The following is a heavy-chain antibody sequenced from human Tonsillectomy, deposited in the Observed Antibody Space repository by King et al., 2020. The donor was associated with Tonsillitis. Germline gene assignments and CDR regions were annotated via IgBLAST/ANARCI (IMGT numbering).Heavy chain of an antibody. J-gene: IGHJ4*02. D-gene: IGHD3-22*01. V-gene: IGHV1-69*09. CDR1: GGTFSSYA. Sequence: VQLVESGAEVKKPGSSVKVSCKASGGTFSSYAISWVRQAPGQGLEWMGRIIPILGIANYAQKFQGRVTITADKSTSTAYMELSSLRSEDTAVYYCARGDSSGAFDYWGQGTLVTVSS. CDR3: ARGDSSGAFDY. CDR2: IIPILGIA.